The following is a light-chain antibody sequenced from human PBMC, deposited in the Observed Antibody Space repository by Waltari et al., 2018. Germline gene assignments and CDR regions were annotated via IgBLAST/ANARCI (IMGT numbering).Light chain of an antibody. CDR3: QHYVRLPAT. CDR1: QSVSRA. CDR2: GAS. Sequence: EIVLTQSPGSLSSSPGERVTLSCRASQSVSRALAWYQQKPGQAPRLLIFGASNRATGIPDRFRGRWSETDFSLTISRLEPEDFAVYYCQHYVRLPATFGRGTKVEIK. V-gene: IGKV3-20*01. J-gene: IGKJ1*01.